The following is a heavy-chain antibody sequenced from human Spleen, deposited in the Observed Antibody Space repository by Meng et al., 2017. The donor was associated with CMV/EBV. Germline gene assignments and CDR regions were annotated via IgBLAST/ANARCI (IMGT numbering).Heavy chain of an antibody. CDR3: ARGDIVVVPAALEIDY. J-gene: IGHJ4*02. Sequence: FTFSNYAMHWVRQAAGKGLEWVAVISPDGSDKYYADSVKGRFPISRDDSKNTLYLQMNSLRPEDTAVYYCARGDIVVVPAALEIDYWGQGTQVTVSS. CDR2: ISPDGSDK. D-gene: IGHD2-2*01. CDR1: FTFSNYA. V-gene: IGHV3-30*04.